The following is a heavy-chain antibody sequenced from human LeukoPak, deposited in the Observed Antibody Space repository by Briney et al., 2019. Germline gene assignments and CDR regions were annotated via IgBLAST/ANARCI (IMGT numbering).Heavy chain of an antibody. J-gene: IGHJ4*02. CDR1: AGFTFSDYW. CDR3: VSGIGWLPDY. Sequence: GGSLRLSCAASAGFTFSDYWMSWVRQAPGKGLEWVAIIKQDGREKLYVDSVKGRFTISRDNAESSLYLQMNSLRAEDTAVYYCVSGIGWLPDYWGQGTLVTVSS. V-gene: IGHV3-7*03. CDR2: IKQDGREK. D-gene: IGHD6-19*01.